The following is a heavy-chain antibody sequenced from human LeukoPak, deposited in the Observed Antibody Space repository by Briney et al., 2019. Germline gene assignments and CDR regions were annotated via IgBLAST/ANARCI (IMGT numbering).Heavy chain of an antibody. CDR3: ARDSWYGTPGAFDI. Sequence: SETLSLTCAVYGGSFSGYYWSWIRQPPGKGLEWIGEINHSGSTNYNPSLKSRVTISVDTSKNQFSLKLSSVTAADTAVYYCARDSWYGTPGAFDIWGQGTMVTVSS. CDR1: GGSFSGYY. D-gene: IGHD6-13*01. V-gene: IGHV4-34*01. CDR2: INHSGST. J-gene: IGHJ3*02.